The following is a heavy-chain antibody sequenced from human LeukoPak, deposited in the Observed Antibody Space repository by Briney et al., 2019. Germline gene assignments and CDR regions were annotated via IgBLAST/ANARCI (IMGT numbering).Heavy chain of an antibody. J-gene: IGHJ4*02. CDR2: VSGSDGST. CDR3: AKVKRAFVVVPAASYYFDY. Sequence: GGSLRLSCAATGFTFSSYAMSWVRQAPGKGLEWVSAVSGSDGSTYYADFVKGRFTISRDNSKNTLYLQMNSLRAEDTAVYYCAKVKRAFVVVPAASYYFDYWGQGTLVTVSS. V-gene: IGHV3-23*01. D-gene: IGHD2-2*01. CDR1: GFTFSSYA.